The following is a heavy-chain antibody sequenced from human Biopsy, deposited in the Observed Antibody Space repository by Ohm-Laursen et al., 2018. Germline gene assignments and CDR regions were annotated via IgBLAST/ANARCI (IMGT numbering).Heavy chain of an antibody. Sequence: GTLSLTFTVSGDSISSYYWSWIRQPPGKGLEWIGYVYYTGSTDYNPSPQSRVTISVDTSKNHFSLRLRSVTPADTAIYCARDRGYYSDRTVPGYFDLWGRGTLVTVSS. J-gene: IGHJ2*01. CDR1: GDSISSYY. CDR2: VYYTGST. V-gene: IGHV4-59*01. D-gene: IGHD3-22*01. CDR3: ARDRGYYSDRTVPGYFDL.